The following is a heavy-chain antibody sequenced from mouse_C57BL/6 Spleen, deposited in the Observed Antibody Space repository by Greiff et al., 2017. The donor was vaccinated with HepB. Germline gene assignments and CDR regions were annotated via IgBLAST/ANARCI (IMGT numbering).Heavy chain of an antibody. J-gene: IGHJ3*01. CDR2: IDPENGDT. CDR1: GFNIKDDY. Sequence: EVNVVESGAELVRPGASVKLSCTASGFNIKDDYMHWVKQRPEQGLEWIGWIDPENGDTEYASKFQGKATITADTSSNTAYLQLSSLTSEDTAVYYCTTGSRCAYWGQGTLVTVSA. V-gene: IGHV14-4*01. CDR3: TTGSRCAY.